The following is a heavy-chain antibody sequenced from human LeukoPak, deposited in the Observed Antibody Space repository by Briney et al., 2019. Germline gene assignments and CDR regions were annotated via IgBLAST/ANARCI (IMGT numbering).Heavy chain of an antibody. J-gene: IGHJ4*02. D-gene: IGHD4-17*01. CDR3: ARAAGDYVGYFDD. V-gene: IGHV4-34*01. CDR1: GGSFSGYY. Sequence: SETLSLTCAVYGGSFSGYYWCWIRQPPGKGLEWIGEINHSGSTNYNPSPKSRATISVDTSKNQFSLKLSSVTAADTAVYYCARAAGDYVGYFDDWGQGTLVTVSS. CDR2: INHSGST.